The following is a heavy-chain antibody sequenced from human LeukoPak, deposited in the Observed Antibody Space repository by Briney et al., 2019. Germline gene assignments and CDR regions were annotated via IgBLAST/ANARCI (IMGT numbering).Heavy chain of an antibody. J-gene: IGHJ6*02. Sequence: GGSLTLSCAASGFTFSSYDMHWVRQAPGKGLEWVAFIRYDGSNKYYADSVKGRFTISRDNSKNTLYLQMNSLRAEDTAVHYCAKWDYYGMDVWGQGTTVTVSS. CDR3: AKWDYYGMDV. CDR1: GFTFSSYD. V-gene: IGHV3-30*02. CDR2: IRYDGSNK.